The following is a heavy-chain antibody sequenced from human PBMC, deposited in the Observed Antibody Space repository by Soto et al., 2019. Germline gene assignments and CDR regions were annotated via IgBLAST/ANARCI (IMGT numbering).Heavy chain of an antibody. CDR3: ARGDSTDCSNGVCSFFYNHDMDV. Sequence: ASVKVSCKASGYSFTDYHIHWVRQAPGRGLKWLGRINPKSGGTSTAQKFQGWVTMTTDTSISTASMELTRLTSDDTAIYYCARGDSTDCSNGVCSFFYNHDMDVWG. D-gene: IGHD2-8*01. CDR2: INPKSGGT. J-gene: IGHJ6*02. CDR1: GYSFTDYH. V-gene: IGHV1-2*04.